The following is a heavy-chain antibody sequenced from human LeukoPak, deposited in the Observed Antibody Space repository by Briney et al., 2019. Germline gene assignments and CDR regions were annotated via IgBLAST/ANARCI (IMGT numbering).Heavy chain of an antibody. D-gene: IGHD3-22*01. CDR1: GFTFSSYS. Sequence: GGSLRLSCAASGFTFSSYSMNWVRQAPGKGLEWASSISSSSSYIYYADSVKGRFTISRDNAKNSLYLQMNSLRAEDTAVYYCARAVYYDSSGYCFDYWGQGTLVTVSS. CDR3: ARAVYYDSSGYCFDY. J-gene: IGHJ4*02. CDR2: ISSSSSYI. V-gene: IGHV3-21*01.